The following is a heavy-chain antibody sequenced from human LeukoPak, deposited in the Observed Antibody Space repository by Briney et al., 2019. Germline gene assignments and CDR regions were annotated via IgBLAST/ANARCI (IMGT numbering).Heavy chain of an antibody. CDR2: ISSSGSTI. D-gene: IGHD2-2*01. Sequence: GGSLRLSCAASGFTFSSYEMNWVRQAPGKGLEWVSYISSSGSTIYYADSVKGRFTISRDSAKNSLYLQMNSLRAEDTAVYYCARLHYGYCSSTTCQSLGMDVWAKGPRSPSP. CDR1: GFTFSSYE. J-gene: IGHJ6*02. V-gene: IGHV3-48*03. CDR3: ARLHYGYCSSTTCQSLGMDV.